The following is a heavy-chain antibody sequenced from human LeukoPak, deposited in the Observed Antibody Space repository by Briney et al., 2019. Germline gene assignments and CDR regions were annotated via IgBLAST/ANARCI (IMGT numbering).Heavy chain of an antibody. CDR1: GFTFSSYW. V-gene: IGHV3-7*01. Sequence: GGSLRLSCAASGFTFSSYWMSWVRQAPGKGLEWVANIKQDGSEKYYVDSVKGRFTISRDNAKNSLYLQMNSLRAEDTAVYYCARVLAVASKLDAFDIWGQGTMVTASS. CDR3: ARVLAVASKLDAFDI. D-gene: IGHD6-19*01. J-gene: IGHJ3*02. CDR2: IKQDGSEK.